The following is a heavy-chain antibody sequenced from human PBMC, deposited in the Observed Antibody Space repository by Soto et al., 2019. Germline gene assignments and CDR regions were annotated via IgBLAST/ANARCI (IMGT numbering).Heavy chain of an antibody. J-gene: IGHJ6*02. CDR3: ARGLRLRGNYYYGMDV. V-gene: IGHV1-69*12. D-gene: IGHD5-12*01. CDR1: GGTFSSYA. CDR2: IIPIFGTA. Sequence: QVQLVQSGAEVKKPGSSVKVSCKASGGTFSSYAISWVRQAPGQGLEWMGGIIPIFGTANYAQKFQGRVTITADESTSTAYMELSSLRSEDTAVYYCARGLRLRGNYYYGMDVWGQGTTVTVSS.